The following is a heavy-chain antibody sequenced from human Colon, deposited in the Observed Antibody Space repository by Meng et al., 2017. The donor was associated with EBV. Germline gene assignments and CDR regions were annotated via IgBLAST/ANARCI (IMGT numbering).Heavy chain of an antibody. Sequence: QVKLQQSGQGLVKPPQTLSLTCAISGDSVSSNSAAWNWIRQSPSGGLEWLGRTYCRSKWSNDYAVSVKSRLTISPDTSKNQFSLHLASVNPEDTGVYYCAREVDYGGNSVSFDFWGQGTLVTVFS. CDR3: AREVDYGGNSVSFDF. J-gene: IGHJ4*02. CDR1: GDSVSSNSAA. V-gene: IGHV6-1*01. CDR2: TYCRSKWSN. D-gene: IGHD4-23*01.